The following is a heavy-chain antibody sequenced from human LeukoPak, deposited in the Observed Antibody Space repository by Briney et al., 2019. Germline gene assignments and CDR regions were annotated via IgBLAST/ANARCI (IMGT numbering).Heavy chain of an antibody. CDR1: GFTFTSSA. Sequence: ASVKVSCKASGFTFTSSAVQWVRQARGQRLEWIGWIVVGSGSTNYAQKFQERVTITRDMSTSTAYMELSSLRSEDTAVYYCAAAFDLDFDYDSSGYYTWGQGTLVTVSS. J-gene: IGHJ4*02. V-gene: IGHV1-58*01. CDR2: IVVGSGST. CDR3: AAAFDLDFDYDSSGYYT. D-gene: IGHD3-22*01.